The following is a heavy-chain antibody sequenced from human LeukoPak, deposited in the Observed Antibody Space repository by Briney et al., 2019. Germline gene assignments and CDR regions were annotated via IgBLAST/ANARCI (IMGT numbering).Heavy chain of an antibody. V-gene: IGHV3-23*01. J-gene: IGHJ4*02. CDR3: AKDHDFWSGYYYFDY. Sequence: GGSLRLSCAASGFTFSSYAMSWVRQAPGKGLEWVSAISGSGGSTYYADSVKGRFTISRDNSKNTLYLQMNSLRAEDTAVYYCAKDHDFWSGYYYFDYWGQGTLVTVSS. CDR1: GFTFSSYA. D-gene: IGHD3-3*01. CDR2: ISGSGGST.